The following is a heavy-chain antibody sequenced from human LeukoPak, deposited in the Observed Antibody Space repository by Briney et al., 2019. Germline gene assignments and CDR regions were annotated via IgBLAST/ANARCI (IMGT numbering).Heavy chain of an antibody. D-gene: IGHD4-11*01. Sequence: PSETLSLTCAVYGGSFSGYYWSWIRQPPGKGLEWIGEINHSGSTNYNPSLKSRVTISVDTSKNQFSLKLCSVTAADTAVYYCARTYSNYVSLNWFDPWGQGTLVTVSS. CDR1: GGSFSGYY. J-gene: IGHJ5*02. CDR2: INHSGST. CDR3: ARTYSNYVSLNWFDP. V-gene: IGHV4-34*01.